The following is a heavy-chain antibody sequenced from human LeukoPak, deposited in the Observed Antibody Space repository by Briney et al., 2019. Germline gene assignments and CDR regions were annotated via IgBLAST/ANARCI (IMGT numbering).Heavy chain of an antibody. CDR1: GFTFSSYS. J-gene: IGHJ4*02. CDR3: ARGIAAAGPVYFDY. Sequence: GGSLRLSCAASGFTFSSYSMNWVRQAPGKGLEWVSSISSSSSRIYYADSVKGRFTISRDNAKNSLYLQMNSLRAEDTAVYYCARGIAAAGPVYFDYWGQGTLVTVSS. V-gene: IGHV3-21*01. CDR2: ISSSSSRI. D-gene: IGHD6-13*01.